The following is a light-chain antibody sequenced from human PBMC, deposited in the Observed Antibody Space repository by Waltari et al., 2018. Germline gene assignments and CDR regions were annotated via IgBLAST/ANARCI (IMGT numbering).Light chain of an antibody. CDR2: AAS. CDR3: QQYRTYLWA. J-gene: IGKJ1*01. CDR1: QTISSW. V-gene: IGKV1-5*03. Sequence: DIYMTQSPSTLSASVGDRVTITCRASQTISSWLAWYQQKPGEAPKLLTYAASRLESGVPSRFSGSGFGTEFTLTISSLQPEDFATYFCQQYRTYLWAFGQGTKVEV.